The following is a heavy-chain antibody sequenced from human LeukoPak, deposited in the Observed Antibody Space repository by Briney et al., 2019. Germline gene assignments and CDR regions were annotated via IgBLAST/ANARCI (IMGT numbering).Heavy chain of an antibody. Sequence: PSETLSLXCTVSGGSISSYYWSWIRQPPGKELEWIGYIYYTGNTSYNPSLKSRVTISVDTSKNQFSLKLSSVTAADTAVYYCARDRPWRADYWGQGTLVTVSS. D-gene: IGHD6-6*01. J-gene: IGHJ4*02. V-gene: IGHV4-59*01. CDR1: GGSISSYY. CDR3: ARDRPWRADY. CDR2: IYYTGNT.